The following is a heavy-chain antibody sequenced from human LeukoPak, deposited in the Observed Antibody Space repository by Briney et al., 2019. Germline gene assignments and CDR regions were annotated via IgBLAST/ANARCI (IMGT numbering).Heavy chain of an antibody. CDR2: MYYSGST. D-gene: IGHD2-2*01. Sequence: PSQTLSLTCTVSGGSISSGGYYWSWIRQHPGKGLEWIGYMYYSGSTYYNPSLKSRGTISVDTSKNQFFLKLSSVTAADTAVYYCASLDCSSTSCPFDYWGQGTLVTVSS. CDR1: GGSISSGGYY. V-gene: IGHV4-31*03. J-gene: IGHJ4*02. CDR3: ASLDCSSTSCPFDY.